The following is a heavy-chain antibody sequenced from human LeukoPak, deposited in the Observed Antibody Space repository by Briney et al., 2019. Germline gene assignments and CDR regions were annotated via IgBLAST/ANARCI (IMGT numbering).Heavy chain of an antibody. CDR2: IYSGGST. Sequence: GGSLRLSCAASGFTVSSNYMSWVRQAPGKGLEWVSVIYSGGSTYYADSVKGRFTISRDNSKNTLYLQMNSLRAEDTAVYYCANRPERDAFDIWGQGTMVTVSS. V-gene: IGHV3-53*01. J-gene: IGHJ3*02. CDR1: GFTVSSNY. D-gene: IGHD1-14*01. CDR3: ANRPERDAFDI.